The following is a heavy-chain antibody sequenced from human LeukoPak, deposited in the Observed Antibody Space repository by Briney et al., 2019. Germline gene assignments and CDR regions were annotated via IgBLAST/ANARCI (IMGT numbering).Heavy chain of an antibody. CDR2: ISGSGGST. CDR3: AKKQGGLRFLEWFAAFDI. Sequence: PGGSLRLSCAASGFTFSSYAMSWVRQAPGKGLEWVSAISGSGGSTYYADSVKGRFTISRDNSKNTLYLQMNSLRAEDTAVYYCAKKQGGLRFLEWFAAFDIWGQGTMVTVSS. V-gene: IGHV3-23*01. D-gene: IGHD3-3*01. J-gene: IGHJ3*02. CDR1: GFTFSSYA.